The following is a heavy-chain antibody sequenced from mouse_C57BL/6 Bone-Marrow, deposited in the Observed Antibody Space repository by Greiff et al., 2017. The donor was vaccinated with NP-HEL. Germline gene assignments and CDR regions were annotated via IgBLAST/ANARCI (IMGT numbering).Heavy chain of an antibody. J-gene: IGHJ2*01. V-gene: IGHV5-17*01. CDR1: GFTFSDYG. Sequence: EVKLMESGGGLVKPGGSLKLSCAASGFTFSDYGMHWVRQAPEKGLEWVAYISSGSSTIYYADTVKGRCTISRDNAKNTLFLQMTSLRSEDTAMYYCAGGWPLRGYWGQGTTLTVSS. CDR2: ISSGSSTI. D-gene: IGHD1-1*01. CDR3: AGGWPLRGY.